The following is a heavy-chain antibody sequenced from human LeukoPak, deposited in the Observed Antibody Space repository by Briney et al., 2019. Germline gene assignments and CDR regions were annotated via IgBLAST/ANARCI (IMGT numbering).Heavy chain of an antibody. Sequence: SETLSLTCSVSGYSISSDYYWGWIRQPPGKGLEWIGTVYHSGSTYYNPSLKSRVTISVDTSKNQFSLKLSSVTAADTSVYYCARYDVWGSYRAFDYWGQGTLVTVPS. CDR2: VYHSGST. CDR1: GYSISSDYY. D-gene: IGHD3-16*02. V-gene: IGHV4-38-2*02. J-gene: IGHJ4*02. CDR3: ARYDVWGSYRAFDY.